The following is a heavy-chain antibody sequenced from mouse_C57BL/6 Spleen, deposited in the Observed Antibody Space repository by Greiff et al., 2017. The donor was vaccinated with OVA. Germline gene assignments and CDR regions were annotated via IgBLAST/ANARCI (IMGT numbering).Heavy chain of an antibody. J-gene: IGHJ3*01. CDR1: GFTFSSYA. V-gene: IGHV5-4*01. CDR2: ISHGGSYT. CDR3: AREGVPSAY. Sequence: EVQGVESGGGLVKPGGSLKLSCAASGFTFSSYAMSWVRQTPEKRLEWVATISHGGSYTYYPDNVKGRFTISSDNAKKNLYLQMSQLKSEDTAIYCCAREGVPSAYWGQGTLVTVSA.